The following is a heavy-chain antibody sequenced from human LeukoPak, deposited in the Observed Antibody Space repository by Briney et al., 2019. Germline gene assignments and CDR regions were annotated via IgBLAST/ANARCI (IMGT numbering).Heavy chain of an antibody. CDR1: GFRFSGSA. CDR2: IETKTNSYAT. Sequence: SGGSLRLSCAASGFRFSGSAMHWVRQASGKGLEWVGRIETKTNSYATAYTASVKGRFTISRDDSKNTAYLEMNSLKTEDTAVYYCTKHLSSGSDYYFDNWGQGTLVAVSS. J-gene: IGHJ4*02. V-gene: IGHV3-73*01. CDR3: TKHLSSGSDYYFDN. D-gene: IGHD3-10*01.